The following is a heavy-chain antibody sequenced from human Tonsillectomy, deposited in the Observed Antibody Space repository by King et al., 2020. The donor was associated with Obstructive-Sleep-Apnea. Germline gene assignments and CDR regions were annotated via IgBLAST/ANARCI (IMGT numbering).Heavy chain of an antibody. Sequence: QLQESGPGLVKPSETLSLTCTVSGGSISSYYWSWIRQPPGKGLEWIGYIYYSGSTNYNPSLKSRVTISVDTSKNQFSLKLSSVTAADTAVYYCARHANPRGYSYGSPFRAFDIWGQGTMVTVSS. CDR1: GGSISSYY. J-gene: IGHJ3*02. CDR3: ARHANPRGYSYGSPFRAFDI. V-gene: IGHV4-59*08. CDR2: IYYSGST. D-gene: IGHD5-18*01.